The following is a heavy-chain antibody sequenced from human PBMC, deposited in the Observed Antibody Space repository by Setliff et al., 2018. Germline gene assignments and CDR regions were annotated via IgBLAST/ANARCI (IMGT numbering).Heavy chain of an antibody. D-gene: IGHD5-18*01. J-gene: IGHJ4*02. CDR2: ISVYNGDT. Sequence: GASVKVSCKASGYTFRNYAFAWVRQAPGQGLEWVGWISVYNGDTNYAQKFQGRVTLTTDTSTSTAYMELRSLTSDDSAFYYCARAPFVELVTIRTNSWFTYWGQGTLVTAPQ. CDR1: GYTFRNYA. V-gene: IGHV1-18*01. CDR3: ARAPFVELVTIRTNSWFTY.